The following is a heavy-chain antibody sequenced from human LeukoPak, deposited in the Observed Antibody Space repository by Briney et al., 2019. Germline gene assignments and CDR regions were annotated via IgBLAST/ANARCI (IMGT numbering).Heavy chain of an antibody. Sequence: PGGSPRLSCAASGFTFSSYWMHWVRQAPGKGLVWVSHINSDGSSTNYADSVKGRFTISRDNSKNTLYLQMNSLRAEDTAVYYCAKSPGGRHHNWGQGTLVTVSS. D-gene: IGHD3-16*01. J-gene: IGHJ4*02. CDR3: AKSPGGRHHN. CDR1: GFTFSSYW. V-gene: IGHV3-74*01. CDR2: INSDGSST.